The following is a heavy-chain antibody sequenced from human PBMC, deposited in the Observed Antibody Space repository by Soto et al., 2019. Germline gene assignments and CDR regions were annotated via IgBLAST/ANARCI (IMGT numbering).Heavy chain of an antibody. Sequence: ASVKVSCKASGYTFTNYGISWVRQAPGQGLEWMGWISADNGNTNYAQKVQGRVTMTTDPSTTTACMEMRSLRSDDTAVYFCARDIAASGKRWFDPWGQGTLVTVSS. J-gene: IGHJ5*02. CDR2: ISADNGNT. CDR3: ARDIAASGKRWFDP. CDR1: GYTFTNYG. D-gene: IGHD6-13*01. V-gene: IGHV1-18*04.